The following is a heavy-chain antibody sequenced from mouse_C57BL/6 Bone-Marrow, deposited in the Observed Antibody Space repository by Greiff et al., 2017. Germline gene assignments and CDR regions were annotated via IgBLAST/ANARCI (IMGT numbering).Heavy chain of an antibody. CDR1: GFNIKDDY. Sequence: DVKLVESGAELVRPGASVKLSCTASGFNIKDDYMHWVKQRPEQGLEWIGWIDPENGDTAYASKFQGKATITADKSSNTAYLQLSSLTSEDTAVYCCTTGYLLYFAYWGQGTTLTVSA. J-gene: IGHJ2*01. V-gene: IGHV14-4*01. CDR2: IDPENGDT. CDR3: TTGYLLYFAY. D-gene: IGHD2-2*01.